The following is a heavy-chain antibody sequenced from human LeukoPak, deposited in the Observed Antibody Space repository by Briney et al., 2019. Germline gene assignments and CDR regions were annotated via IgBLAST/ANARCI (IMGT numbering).Heavy chain of an antibody. Sequence: NPSQTLSLTCTVSGGSISSGGFYWSWLRQHPGKGLEWLGYIYYSGTTYYNPSLKSRVTFSVDTSKNQFSLKLNPVTAADTALYYCARGTTDGYSYGRFDYWGQGTLVTVSS. CDR3: ARGTTDGYSYGRFDY. D-gene: IGHD5-18*01. CDR1: GGSISSGGFY. CDR2: IYYSGTT. V-gene: IGHV4-31*03. J-gene: IGHJ4*02.